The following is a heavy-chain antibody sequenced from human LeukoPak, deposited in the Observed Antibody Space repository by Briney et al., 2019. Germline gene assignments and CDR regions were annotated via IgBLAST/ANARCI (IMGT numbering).Heavy chain of an antibody. CDR1: GFTLSSYS. CDR2: ISSSGNIK. CDR3: ARGGRSGSWCDL. J-gene: IGHJ5*02. D-gene: IGHD1-26*01. V-gene: IGHV3-48*01. Sequence: PGGSLRLSCAASGFTLSSYSMNWVRQAPGKGLEWISYISSSGNIKYYADSVKGRFTISRDSADNSLYLQMNSLRAEDSAVYYCARGGRSGSWCDLWGQGTLLTVSS.